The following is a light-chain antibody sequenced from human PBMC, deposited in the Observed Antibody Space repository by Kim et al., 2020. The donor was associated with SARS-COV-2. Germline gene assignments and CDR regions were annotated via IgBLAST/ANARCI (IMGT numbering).Light chain of an antibody. Sequence: QSVLTQPPSASGTPGQRVTISCSGSSSNIGSNNVVWYQQLPGAAPNLLIYSNNQRPSGIPDRLSGSRSGTSASLAISGRQSGDEADYYCAVWDDSLKQGVFGGGTQLTVL. V-gene: IGLV1-44*01. CDR1: SSNIGSNN. J-gene: IGLJ3*02. CDR3: AVWDDSLKQGV. CDR2: SNN.